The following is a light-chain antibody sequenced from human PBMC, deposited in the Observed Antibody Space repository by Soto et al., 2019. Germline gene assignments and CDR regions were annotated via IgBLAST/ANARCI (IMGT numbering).Light chain of an antibody. Sequence: NRVTITCRAIQSISSWLAWYQQKPGKAPKLLIYMASSLESEVPSRFSGSGSGTEFTLTISSLQPDDSATYYCQHHDSYSPSWPFGQGTKVDIK. J-gene: IGKJ1*01. CDR1: QSISSW. V-gene: IGKV1-5*03. CDR3: QHHDSYSPSWP. CDR2: MAS.